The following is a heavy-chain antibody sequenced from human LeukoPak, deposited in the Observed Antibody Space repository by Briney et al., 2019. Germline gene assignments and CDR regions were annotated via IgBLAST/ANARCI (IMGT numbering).Heavy chain of an antibody. CDR2: INPNSGGT. CDR3: ARNLWQQLAALDY. J-gene: IGHJ4*02. Sequence: APVKVSCKASGYTFTGYYMHWVRQAPGQGLEWMGWINPNSGGTNYAQKFQGRVTMTRDTSISTAYMELSRLRSDDTAVYYCARNLWQQLAALDYWGQGTLVTVSS. D-gene: IGHD6-13*01. CDR1: GYTFTGYY. V-gene: IGHV1-2*02.